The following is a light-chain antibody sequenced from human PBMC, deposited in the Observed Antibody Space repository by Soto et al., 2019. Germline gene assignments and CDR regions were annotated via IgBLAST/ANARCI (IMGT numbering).Light chain of an antibody. CDR2: DVT. V-gene: IGLV2-14*03. J-gene: IGLJ2*01. CDR3: SSYTSSTSVV. CDR1: SSDVGGYNY. Sequence: QSALTQPASVSGSPGQSITISCTGTSSDVGGYNYVSWYQQHPGKAPKLIIYDVTKWPSGVSNRFSGSKSGKTASLTISGLQAEDEADYYCSSYTSSTSVVFGGGTKLTVL.